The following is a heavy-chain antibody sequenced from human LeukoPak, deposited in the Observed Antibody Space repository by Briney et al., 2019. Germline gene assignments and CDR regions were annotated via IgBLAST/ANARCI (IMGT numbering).Heavy chain of an antibody. D-gene: IGHD3-10*01. V-gene: IGHV3-23*01. Sequence: GGSLRLSCAASGFTFSSYAMSWVRQAPGKGLEWVSGISGSGDNTYHADSVKGRLTISRDNSKNTLYLQMISLRAEDTAIYYCAKSGGLSGSGRLGVDVWGQESTVTVSS. CDR1: GFTFSSYA. J-gene: IGHJ6*02. CDR3: AKSGGLSGSGRLGVDV. CDR2: ISGSGDNT.